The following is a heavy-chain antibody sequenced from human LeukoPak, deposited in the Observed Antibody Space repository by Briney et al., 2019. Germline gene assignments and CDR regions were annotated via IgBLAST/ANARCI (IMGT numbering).Heavy chain of an antibody. D-gene: IGHD3-9*01. CDR2: IYYSGST. J-gene: IGHJ5*02. CDR3: ARDHGYYDILTGYSPNWFDP. V-gene: IGHV4-30-4*01. Sequence: SETLSLSCTVSGGSISSGDYYWSWIRQPPGKGLEWIGYIYYSGSTYYNPSLKSRVTTSVDTSKNQFSLKLSSVTAADTAVYYCARDHGYYDILTGYSPNWFDPWGQGTLVTVSS. CDR1: GGSISSGDYY.